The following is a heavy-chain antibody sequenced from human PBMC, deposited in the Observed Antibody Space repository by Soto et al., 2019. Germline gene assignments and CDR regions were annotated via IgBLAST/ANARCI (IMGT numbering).Heavy chain of an antibody. J-gene: IGHJ3*02. CDR3: AHSPSLYPPNGSDS. Sequence: QITLKESGPTLVKPTQTLTLTCTFTGFSLNTTGVGVGWIRQPPGKALEWLALIYWDDDKRYSASLKSRLTIAKDTSKNQVHITMSNVNPVDKAAYVCAHSPSLYPPNGSDSWGQGTVVTVSS. D-gene: IGHD2-2*02. V-gene: IGHV2-5*02. CDR1: GFSLNTTGVG. CDR2: IYWDDDK.